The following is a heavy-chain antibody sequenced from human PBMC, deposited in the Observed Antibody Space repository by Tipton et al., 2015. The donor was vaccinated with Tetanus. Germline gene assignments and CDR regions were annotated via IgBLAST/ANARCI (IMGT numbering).Heavy chain of an antibody. D-gene: IGHD3-10*01. J-gene: IGHJ2*01. CDR1: GVSITDYY. Sequence: TLSLTCSVSGVSITDYYWTWIRQPAGKGLEWIGNIYSSGDTRSSPSLKSRVTLSEDTPKNQLSLTLSSVTAADTAVYYCARAGRPLREIRRVYRAPLWYFALWGRGTLVTVFS. CDR3: ARAGRPLREIRRVYRAPLWYFAL. V-gene: IGHV4-4*07. CDR2: IYSSGDT.